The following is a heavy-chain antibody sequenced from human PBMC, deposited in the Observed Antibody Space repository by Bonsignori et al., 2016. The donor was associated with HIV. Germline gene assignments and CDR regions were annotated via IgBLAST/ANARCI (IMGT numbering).Heavy chain of an antibody. J-gene: IGHJ3*02. Sequence: QLQLQESGPGLVKPSETLSLTCTVSGDSISSSRYHWGWIRQPPGKGLEWIGTIYYYGSTYYSPSLKSRVAMSIDKSKNQISLRVTSVTAADTAVYYCVREPSGHLAFSIWGQGTMVTVSS. V-gene: IGHV4-39*07. CDR3: VREPSGHLAFSI. CDR2: IYYYGST. CDR1: GDSISSSRYH.